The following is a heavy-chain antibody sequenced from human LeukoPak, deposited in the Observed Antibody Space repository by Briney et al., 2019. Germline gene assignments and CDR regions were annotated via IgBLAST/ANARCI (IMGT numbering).Heavy chain of an antibody. V-gene: IGHV3-23*01. CDR1: GFTFSSYA. CDR2: ISGSGGST. D-gene: IGHD3-22*01. CDR3: ASRRGTYYYDSSGYYSGRIDY. J-gene: IGHJ4*02. Sequence: GGSLRLSCAASGFTFSSYAMSWVRQAPGKGLEWASAISGSGGSTYYADSVKGRFTISRDNSKNTLYLQMNSLRAEDTAVYYCASRRGTYYYDSSGYYSGRIDYWGQGTLVTVSS.